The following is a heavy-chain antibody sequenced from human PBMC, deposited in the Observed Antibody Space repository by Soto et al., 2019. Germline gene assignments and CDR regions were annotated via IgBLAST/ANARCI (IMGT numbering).Heavy chain of an antibody. CDR1: GFSLSARPVA. V-gene: IGHV2-5*02. CDR2: IYWDDDK. J-gene: IGHJ4*02. D-gene: IGHD1-1*01. CDR3: VHRAGIDGNWNGGYFDY. Sequence: QITLRESGPTRVKPTHTLTLTCTFSGFSLSARPVAVGWIRQPPGKALERLALIYWDDDKRYSPSLMSRLTITKDTSKNQVVLTMTNMDPLDTAIYYCVHRAGIDGNWNGGYFDYWGQGALVTVSS.